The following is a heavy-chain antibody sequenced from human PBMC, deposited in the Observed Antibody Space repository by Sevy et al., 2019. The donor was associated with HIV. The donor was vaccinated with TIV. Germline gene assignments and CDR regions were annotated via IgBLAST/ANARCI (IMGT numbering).Heavy chain of an antibody. J-gene: IGHJ6*02. Sequence: GGSLRLSCAASGFTLSDYYMSWIRQAPGKGVEWVSYISGDSDDTKYYADSVKGRFTISRDNAKNSVYLQMNSLRAEDTAVYYCARDHVKDGDLGDYYYFAMDLWGQGTTVTVSS. CDR3: ARDHVKDGDLGDYYYFAMDL. CDR2: ISGDSDDTK. D-gene: IGHD4-17*01. V-gene: IGHV3-11*01. CDR1: GFTLSDYY.